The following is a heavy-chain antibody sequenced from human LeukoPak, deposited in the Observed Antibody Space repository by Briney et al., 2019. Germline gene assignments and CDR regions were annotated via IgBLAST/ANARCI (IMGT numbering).Heavy chain of an antibody. CDR1: GGSISSYY. Sequence: SETLSLTCTISGGSISSYYGGGIRRPAGKGRGGIGRIYTSGSTNYNPSLKSRVTMSVDTSKNQFSLKLSSVTAADTAVYYCARASPTFDYWGQGTLVTVSS. J-gene: IGHJ4*02. CDR2: IYTSGST. CDR3: ARASPTFDY. V-gene: IGHV4-4*07.